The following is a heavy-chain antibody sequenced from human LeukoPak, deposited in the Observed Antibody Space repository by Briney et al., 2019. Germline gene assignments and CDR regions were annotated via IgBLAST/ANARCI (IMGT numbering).Heavy chain of an antibody. J-gene: IGHJ4*02. Sequence: GSLRLSCAASGFTFSSYWMHWVRQAPGKGLVWVSRINSDGSSTIYADSVKGRFTISRDNAKNTVVLQMNSLSAEDTAVYYCATGGAQYYDYWGQGTVVTVSS. CDR3: ATGGAQYYDY. D-gene: IGHD3-16*01. CDR2: INSDGSST. CDR1: GFTFSSYW. V-gene: IGHV3-74*01.